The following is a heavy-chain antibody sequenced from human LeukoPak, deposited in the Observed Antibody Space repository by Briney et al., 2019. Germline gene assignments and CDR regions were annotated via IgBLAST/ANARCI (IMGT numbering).Heavy chain of an antibody. CDR3: AKDSPESAAGIVQH. D-gene: IGHD6-13*01. CDR1: GYTFTGYY. CDR2: IGPNTGGT. J-gene: IGHJ1*01. V-gene: IGHV1-2*02. Sequence: ASVTVSCKASGYTFTGYYIHWVRQAPGQGLEWMGWIGPNTGGTNYVQKFQGRVTMTRDTSISTAYMELSSLISDDTAVYYCAKDSPESAAGIVQHWGQGTLVTVSS.